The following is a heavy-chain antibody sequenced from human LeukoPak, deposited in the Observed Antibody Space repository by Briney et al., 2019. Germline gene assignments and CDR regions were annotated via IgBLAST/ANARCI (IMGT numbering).Heavy chain of an antibody. V-gene: IGHV1-8*01. CDR3: ARASSGYLAYYYYGMDV. CDR2: MNPNSGNT. J-gene: IGHJ6*02. Sequence: ASVKVSCKASGYTFTSYDINWVRQATGQGLEWMGWMNPNSGNTGYAQKFQGRVTMSRNTSISTAYMELCSLRSEDTAVYYCARASSGYLAYYYYGMDVWGQGTTVTVSS. CDR1: GYTFTSYD. D-gene: IGHD5-12*01.